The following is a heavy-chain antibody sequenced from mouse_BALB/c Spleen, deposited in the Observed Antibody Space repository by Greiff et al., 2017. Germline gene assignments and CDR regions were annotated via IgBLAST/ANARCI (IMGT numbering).Heavy chain of an antibody. V-gene: IGHV1-14*01. D-gene: IGHD2-1*01. J-gene: IGHJ3*01. CDR3: LYGNAY. Sequence: VQLKESGPELVKPGASVKMSCKASGYTFTSYVMHWVKQKPGQGLEWIGYINPYNDGTKYNEKFKGKATLTSDKSSSTAYMELSSLTSEDSAVYYCLYGNAYWGQGTLVTVSA. CDR1: GYTFTSYV. CDR2: INPYNDGT.